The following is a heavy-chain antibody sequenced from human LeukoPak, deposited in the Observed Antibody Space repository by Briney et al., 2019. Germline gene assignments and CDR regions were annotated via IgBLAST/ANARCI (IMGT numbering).Heavy chain of an antibody. CDR1: GFSFGNYA. CDR2: ISGTGGAT. J-gene: IGHJ5*01. Sequence: GGSLRLSCVASGFSFGNYAMSWVRQAPGKGLQWVSQISGTGGATWYAGFARDRFTISRDSSKKTLYLQMSGLRVEDTAMYYCVKDPRDTYGTNWFVSWGQGTLLIVSS. V-gene: IGHV3-23*01. CDR3: VKDPRDTYGTNWFVS. D-gene: IGHD2-21*01.